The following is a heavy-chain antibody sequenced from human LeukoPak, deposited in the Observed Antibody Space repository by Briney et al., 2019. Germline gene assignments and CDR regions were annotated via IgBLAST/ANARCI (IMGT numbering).Heavy chain of an antibody. D-gene: IGHD2-15*01. CDR1: GGSFSGYY. Sequence: SETLSLTCAVYGGSFSGYYWSWIRQPPGKGLEWIGEINHSGSTNYNPSLKSRVTISVDTSKNRFSLKLSSVTAADTAVYYCARVVRYCSGGSCYPVYFDYWGQGTLVTVSS. V-gene: IGHV4-34*01. CDR3: ARVVRYCSGGSCYPVYFDY. CDR2: INHSGST. J-gene: IGHJ4*02.